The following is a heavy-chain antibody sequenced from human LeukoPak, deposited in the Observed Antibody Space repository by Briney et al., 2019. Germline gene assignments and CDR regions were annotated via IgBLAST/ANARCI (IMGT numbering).Heavy chain of an antibody. CDR2: ISSSGSTI. CDR3: AREFTTGPY. CDR1: GFTFSSYE. D-gene: IGHD1-1*01. V-gene: IGHV3-48*03. Sequence: GGSLRLSCAASGFTFSSYEMNWVRQAPGKGLEWVSYISSSGSTIYYADSVKGRFAISRDNAKNSLYLQMSSLRAEDTAVYYCAREFTTGPYWGQGTLVTVSS. J-gene: IGHJ4*02.